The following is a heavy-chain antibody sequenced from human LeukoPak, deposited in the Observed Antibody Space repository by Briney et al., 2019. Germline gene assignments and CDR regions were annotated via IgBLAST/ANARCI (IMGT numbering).Heavy chain of an antibody. V-gene: IGHV3-64*01. CDR3: AAIGWMTPLNWFDP. Sequence: GGSLRLSCAASGFTFSSYAMHWVRQAPGKGLEYVSAISSNGGSTYYANSVKGRFTISRDNSKNSLYLHMNSLRAEDTAVYYCAAIGWMTPLNWFDPWGQGTLVTVSS. CDR1: GFTFSSYA. J-gene: IGHJ5*02. CDR2: ISSNGGST. D-gene: IGHD2-2*03.